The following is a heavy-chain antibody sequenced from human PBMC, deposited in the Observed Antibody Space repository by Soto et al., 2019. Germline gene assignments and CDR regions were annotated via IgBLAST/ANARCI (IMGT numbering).Heavy chain of an antibody. CDR2: ICNNRSYI. CDR1: GFTFSSYS. V-gene: IGHV3-21*01. Sequence: GGSLRLSCAASGFTFSSYSMNWVRQAPGKGLEWVSAICNNRSYIYYADSVKGRFTISRDNSKNTLYLQMNSLRAEDTAVYYCASPYGSDYAETLPHWGQGTLVTVSS. CDR3: ASPYGSDYAETLPH. J-gene: IGHJ4*02. D-gene: IGHD2-21*02.